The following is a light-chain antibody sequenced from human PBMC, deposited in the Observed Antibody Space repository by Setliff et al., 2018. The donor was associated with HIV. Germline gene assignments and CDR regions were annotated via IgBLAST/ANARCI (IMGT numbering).Light chain of an antibody. CDR2: GNN. Sequence: QSVLTQPPSVSGTPGQRVTISCTGSSSNFGAGYDVHWYQQLPGTAPKLLISGNNNRPSGVPDRFSGSKSGTPASLAITGLQSEDEADYYCQSYDSSLSAYVFGTGTKVTGL. V-gene: IGLV1-40*01. J-gene: IGLJ1*01. CDR3: QSYDSSLSAYV. CDR1: SSNFGAGYD.